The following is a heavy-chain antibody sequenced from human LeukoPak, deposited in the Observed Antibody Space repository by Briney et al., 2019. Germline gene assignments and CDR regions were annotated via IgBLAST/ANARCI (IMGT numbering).Heavy chain of an antibody. CDR3: ARVNDGYSYGYSTDY. Sequence: GGSLRLSCAASGFTFSSYWMSWVRQAPGKGLEWVANIKQDGSEEYYVDSVKGRFTISRDNAKNSLYLQMNSLRAEDTAVYYCARVNDGYSYGYSTDYWGQGTLVTVSS. CDR2: IKQDGSEE. J-gene: IGHJ4*02. V-gene: IGHV3-7*01. D-gene: IGHD5-18*01. CDR1: GFTFSSYW.